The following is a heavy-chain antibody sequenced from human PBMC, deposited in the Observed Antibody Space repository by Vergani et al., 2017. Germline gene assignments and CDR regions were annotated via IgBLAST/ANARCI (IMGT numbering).Heavy chain of an antibody. V-gene: IGHV1-18*01. J-gene: IGHJ4*02. CDR1: GYTFTSYG. CDR3: ATSPTIIVATTDNDY. Sequence: QVQLVESGAEVKKPGASVKVSCKASGYTFTSYGISWVRQAPGQGLEWMGWISAYNGNTNYAQKLQGRVTMTTDTSTSTAYMELSSLRSEDTAVYYCATSPTIIVATTDNDYWGQGTLVTVSS. D-gene: IGHD5-12*01. CDR2: ISAYNGNT.